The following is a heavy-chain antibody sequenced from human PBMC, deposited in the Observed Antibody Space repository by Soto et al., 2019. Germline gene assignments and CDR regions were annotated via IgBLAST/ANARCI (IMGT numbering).Heavy chain of an antibody. CDR3: ARQRVAAAQYFFDY. CDR2: IISSGST. J-gene: IGHJ4*02. CDR1: GGSVSSGSYY. D-gene: IGHD6-13*01. V-gene: IGHV4-61*01. Sequence: QVQLQESGPGLVKPSETLSLTCSVSGGSVSSGSYYWSWIRQPPGKGLEWIGYIISSGSTDYNPSLKSRVTASVATSKNQFSLSLSSVTAAVTAVYYCARQRVAAAQYFFDYWGQGTLVTVSS.